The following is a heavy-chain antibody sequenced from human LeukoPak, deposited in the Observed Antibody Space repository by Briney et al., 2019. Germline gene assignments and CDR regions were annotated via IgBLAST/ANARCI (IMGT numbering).Heavy chain of an antibody. CDR1: GYTFTAYY. D-gene: IGHD2-15*01. Sequence: ASVRVSCKASGYTFTAYYMHWVRQAPGQGLEWMGWINPNSGATNYAQKFQGRVTMTSDTSISTAYMEVGRLRPDDTAVYYCXXXXRYXXXXXXYXXXXXXYWGQGTLVTVSS. V-gene: IGHV1-2*02. J-gene: IGHJ4*02. CDR2: INPNSGAT. CDR3: XXXXRYXXXXXXYXXXXXXY.